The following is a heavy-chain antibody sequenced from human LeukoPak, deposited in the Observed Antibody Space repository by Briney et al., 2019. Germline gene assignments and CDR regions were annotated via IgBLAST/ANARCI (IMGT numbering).Heavy chain of an antibody. CDR2: INSDGSGT. V-gene: IGHV3-74*01. CDR3: ARAVYSYGSGRYMDV. CDR1: GFTFSSYW. D-gene: IGHD3-10*01. Sequence: GGSLRLSCAASGFTFSSYWMHWVRHAPGKGLVWVSRINSDGSGTSYADSVKGRFTISRDNAKNALYLQMNSLRAEDTATYYCARAVYSYGSGRYMDVWGKGTTVTVSS. J-gene: IGHJ6*03.